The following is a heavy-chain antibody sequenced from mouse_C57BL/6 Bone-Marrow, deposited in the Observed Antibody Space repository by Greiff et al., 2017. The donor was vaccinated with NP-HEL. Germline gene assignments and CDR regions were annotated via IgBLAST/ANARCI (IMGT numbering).Heavy chain of an antibody. V-gene: IGHV1-81*01. D-gene: IGHD2-5*01. CDR2: IYPRSGNT. CDR3: AKEYSNYYVDY. Sequence: VQLQQSGAELARPGASVKLSCKASGYTFTSYGISWVKQRTGQGLEWIGEIYPRSGNTYYNEKFKGKATLTADKSSSTASMALRSLTSEDSAVYFCAKEYSNYYVDYWGQGSTLTVSS. J-gene: IGHJ2*01. CDR1: GYTFTSYG.